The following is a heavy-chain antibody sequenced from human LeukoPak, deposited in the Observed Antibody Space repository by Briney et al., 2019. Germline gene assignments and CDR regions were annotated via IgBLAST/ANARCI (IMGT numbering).Heavy chain of an antibody. CDR1: GYTFTSYA. CDR2: INAGNGNT. D-gene: IGHD5-18*01. CDR3: ARSDTAWYFDL. J-gene: IGHJ2*01. V-gene: IGHV1-3*01. Sequence: ASVKVSCKASGYTFTSYAMHWVRQAPGQRLEWMGWINAGNGNTKYSQKFQGRVTITRDTSASTAYMELSSLRFEDTAVYYCARSDTAWYFDLWGRGTLVTVSS.